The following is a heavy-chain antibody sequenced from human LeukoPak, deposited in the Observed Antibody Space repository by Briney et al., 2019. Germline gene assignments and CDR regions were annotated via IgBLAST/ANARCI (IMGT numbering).Heavy chain of an antibody. CDR3: ARDPCYCSGSYDY. D-gene: IGHD3-10*01. Sequence: ASVKVSCKASGYTFTGYYMHWVRQAPGQGLEWMGWINPNSGGTNYAQKFQGWVTMTRDTSISTAYMELSRLRSDDTAVYYCARDPCYCSGSYDYWGQGTLVTVSS. CDR2: INPNSGGT. CDR1: GYTFTGYY. J-gene: IGHJ4*02. V-gene: IGHV1-2*04.